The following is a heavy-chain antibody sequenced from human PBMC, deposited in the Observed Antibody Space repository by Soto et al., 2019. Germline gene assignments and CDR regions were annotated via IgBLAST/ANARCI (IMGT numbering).Heavy chain of an antibody. V-gene: IGHV3-21*01. D-gene: IGHD3-16*01. CDR1: GFSFSAYT. CDR2: VSTGTTYQ. Sequence: EGRLVESGGGLVKPAGSLRLSCAASGFSFSAYTMIWVRQAAGKGLQWVSSVSTGTTYQEYADSVKGRFTISRDDANHLVFLEMESLGPEATAVYYCVRGGEDITSPYGMDVWGQGATVTVSS. CDR3: VRGGEDITSPYGMDV. J-gene: IGHJ6*02.